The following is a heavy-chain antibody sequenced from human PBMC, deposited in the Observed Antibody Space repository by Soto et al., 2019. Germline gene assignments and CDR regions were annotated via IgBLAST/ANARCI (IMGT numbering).Heavy chain of an antibody. CDR2: ISTYNGNT. Sequence: ASVKVSCKASGYTFSSYGFSWVRQAPGQGLEWMGWISTYNGNTNYAKKFQGRVTITTDTSTRTAYMELSSLRSEDTAVYYCARAGDSSGCYPDYYYGMDVWGQGTTVTVSS. J-gene: IGHJ6*02. CDR1: GYTFSSYG. CDR3: ARAGDSSGCYPDYYYGMDV. V-gene: IGHV1-18*01. D-gene: IGHD6-19*01.